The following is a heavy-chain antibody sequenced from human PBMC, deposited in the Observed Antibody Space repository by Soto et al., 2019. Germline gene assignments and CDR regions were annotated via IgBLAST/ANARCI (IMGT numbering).Heavy chain of an antibody. J-gene: IGHJ4*02. V-gene: IGHV2-5*02. CDR1: GFSLTSRPMG. CDR2: IYWDDDK. Sequence: QITLKESAPTRVKPTQTLTLTCTFSGFSLTSRPMGVGWIRQPPGKALEWLAFIYWDDDKRYSPSLRSRLTITQDTPGTQVVLTMTNMDPVDTATYYCAHRLSGYNWNGGYFDYWGQGALVTVSS. CDR3: AHRLSGYNWNGGYFDY. D-gene: IGHD1-1*01.